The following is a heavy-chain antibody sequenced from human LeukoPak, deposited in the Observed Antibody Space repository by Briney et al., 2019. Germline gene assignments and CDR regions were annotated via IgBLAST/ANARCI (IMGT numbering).Heavy chain of an antibody. D-gene: IGHD3-9*01. J-gene: IGHJ5*02. V-gene: IGHV4-59*01. Sequence: KTSETLSLTCTVSGGSISSYYWSWIRQPPGKGLEWIGYIYYSGSTNYNPSLKSRVTISVDTSKNQFSLKLSSVTAADTAVYYCARETYYDILTGYNWFDPWGQGTLVTVSS. CDR3: ARETYYDILTGYNWFDP. CDR1: GGSISSYY. CDR2: IYYSGST.